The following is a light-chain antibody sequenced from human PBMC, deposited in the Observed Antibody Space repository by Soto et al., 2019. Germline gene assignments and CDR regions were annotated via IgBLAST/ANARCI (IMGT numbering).Light chain of an antibody. CDR2: EVS. CDR3: SSYAGSNNSPSA. CDR1: SSDVGGYNY. J-gene: IGLJ1*01. Sequence: QSVLAQPPSASGSPGQSVTISCTGTSSDVGGYNYVSWYQQHPGKAPKLMIYEVSKRPSGVPDRFSGSKSGNTASLTVSGLQAEDEVDYYCSSYAGSNNSPSAFGTGTKVTVL. V-gene: IGLV2-8*01.